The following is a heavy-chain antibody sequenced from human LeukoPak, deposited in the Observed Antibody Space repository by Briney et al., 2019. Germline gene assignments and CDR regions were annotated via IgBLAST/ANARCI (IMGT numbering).Heavy chain of an antibody. CDR1: GYTFTSYG. D-gene: IGHD3-10*01. CDR3: ARVYGSGSYSVWEGSSNWFDP. V-gene: IGHV1-18*01. CDR2: ISAYNGNT. J-gene: IGHJ5*02. Sequence: ASVKVSCKASGYTFTSYGISWVRQAPGQGLEWMGWISAYNGNTNYAQKLQGRVTMTTDTSTSTAYMELRSLRSDDTAVYYCARVYGSGSYSVWEGSSNWFDPWGQGTLVTVSS.